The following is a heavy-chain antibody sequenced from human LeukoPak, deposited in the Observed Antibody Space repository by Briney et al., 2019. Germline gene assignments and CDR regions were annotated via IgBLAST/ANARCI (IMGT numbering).Heavy chain of an antibody. D-gene: IGHD6-13*01. V-gene: IGHV3-7*01. CDR1: GFTFTDYF. CDR3: ASGYSSSWATFDY. Sequence: GGSLRLSCAASGFTFTDYFMNWIRQAPGKGLEWVANIKPDGSEKYYVDSVEGRFTISRDNAKNSLYLQMNSLRAEDTAVYYCASGYSSSWATFDYWGQGTLVTVSS. J-gene: IGHJ4*02. CDR2: IKPDGSEK.